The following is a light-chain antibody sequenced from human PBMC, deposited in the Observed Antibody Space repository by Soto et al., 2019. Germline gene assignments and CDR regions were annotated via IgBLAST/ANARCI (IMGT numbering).Light chain of an antibody. Sequence: DIVMTKSPATLSVSPGEGATFSCRASQSINTKIAWYQQKPGQAPRLLIYGASTRATGIPARFSGGGSGTEFTLSISRLEPEDFAVYYCQQRSNWPLTFGGGTKV. J-gene: IGKJ4*01. V-gene: IGKV3-15*01. CDR3: QQRSNWPLT. CDR2: GAS. CDR1: QSINTK.